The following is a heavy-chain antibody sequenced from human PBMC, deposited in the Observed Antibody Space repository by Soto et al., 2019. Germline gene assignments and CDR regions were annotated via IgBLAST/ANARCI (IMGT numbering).Heavy chain of an antibody. J-gene: IGHJ4*02. CDR1: GFTFSRDG. CDR3: AKERATTTAFDY. D-gene: IGHD4-17*01. V-gene: IGHV3-23*01. CDR2: ITDNGGST. Sequence: EVQLLESGGGLVQAGGSLRLSCAASGFTFSRDGMSWVRQAPGKGLEWVSLITDNGGSTYYADSVKGRFTISRDNTKNTLFLQMNSLRAEDAAVNYCAKERATTTAFDYWGQGALVTVSP.